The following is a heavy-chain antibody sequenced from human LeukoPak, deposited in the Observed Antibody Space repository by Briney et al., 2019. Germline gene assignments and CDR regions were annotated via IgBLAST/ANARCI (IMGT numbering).Heavy chain of an antibody. CDR3: ARVSHSSGSLWY. CDR2: INSDGSST. Sequence: GGSLRLSCAASGFNFSSYWMHGVRHAPGKGLVGVSRINSDGSSTSYADSVKGRFTISRDNAKNTLYLQMNSLRAEDTAVYYCARVSHSSGSLWYWGQGTLVTVSS. D-gene: IGHD3-22*01. J-gene: IGHJ4*02. V-gene: IGHV3-74*01. CDR1: GFNFSSYW.